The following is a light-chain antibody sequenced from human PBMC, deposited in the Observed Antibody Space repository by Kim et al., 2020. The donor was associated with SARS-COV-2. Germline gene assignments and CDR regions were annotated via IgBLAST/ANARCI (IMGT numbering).Light chain of an antibody. CDR3: QHYGPSPPWT. CDR1: QSVSTNY. V-gene: IGKV3-20*01. Sequence: PGERDTLTCRASQSVSTNYLAWYQQKPGQTPRLLIYGTSNRATGIPDNFSGSGSGTDFTLTISRLEPEDFAVYYCQHYGPSPPWTFGQGTKVDIK. J-gene: IGKJ1*01. CDR2: GTS.